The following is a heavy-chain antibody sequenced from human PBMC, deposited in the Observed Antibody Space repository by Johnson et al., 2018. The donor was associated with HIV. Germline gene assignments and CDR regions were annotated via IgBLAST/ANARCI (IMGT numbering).Heavy chain of an antibody. Sequence: VQLLESGGGVVRPGGSLRLSCAASGFTFDDYGMSWVRQAPGKGLEWVSGINWNGGSTGYADSVKGRFTISRDNAKNSLYLQMNSLRAEDTAVYYCAIDADDYYDSSGDAFDIWGQGTMVTVSS. V-gene: IGHV3-20*04. CDR1: GFTFDDYG. CDR3: AIDADDYYDSSGDAFDI. J-gene: IGHJ3*02. CDR2: INWNGGST. D-gene: IGHD3-22*01.